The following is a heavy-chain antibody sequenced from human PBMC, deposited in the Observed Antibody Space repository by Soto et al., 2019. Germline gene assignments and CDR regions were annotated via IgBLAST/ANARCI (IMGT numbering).Heavy chain of an antibody. CDR1: GFTFSSYA. D-gene: IGHD6-6*01. CDR2: ISGSDDST. CDR3: AKRSRSSTFDY. Sequence: GSLRLSCAASGFTFSSYAMSWVRQAPGKGLEWVSVISGSDDSTYYADSVKGRFTISRDNSKNTLYLQMNSLRAEDTAVYYCAKRSRSSTFDYWGQGTLVNVSS. J-gene: IGHJ4*02. V-gene: IGHV3-23*01.